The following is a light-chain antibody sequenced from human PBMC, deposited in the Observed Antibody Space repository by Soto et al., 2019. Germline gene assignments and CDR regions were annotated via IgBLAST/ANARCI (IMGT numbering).Light chain of an antibody. CDR3: QQYDSFSVWT. V-gene: IGKV3-20*01. CDR1: QSIDSNF. CDR2: GAS. J-gene: IGKJ1*01. Sequence: EILLTQSPVTLSLSPVWRFTLSCLARQSIDSNFLAWYQQKPGQAPRLLIFGASRRATAIPDRFSGSGYGTEFTLTINRLQPDDSATYYCQQYDSFSVWTFGQGTKVDIK.